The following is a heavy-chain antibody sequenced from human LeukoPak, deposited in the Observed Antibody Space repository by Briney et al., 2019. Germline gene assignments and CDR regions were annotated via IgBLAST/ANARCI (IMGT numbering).Heavy chain of an antibody. CDR2: ISSSGSTI. J-gene: IGHJ6*02. D-gene: IGHD4-17*01. V-gene: IGHV3-48*03. CDR3: ARGIYGYYYYYGMDV. CDR1: GFTFSSYE. Sequence: LGGSLRLSCAASGFTFSSYEMNWVRQAPGKGLEWVSYISSSGSTIYYADSVKGRFTISRDNAKNSLYLQMNSLRAEDTAVYYCARGIYGYYYYYGMDVWGQGTTVTVSS.